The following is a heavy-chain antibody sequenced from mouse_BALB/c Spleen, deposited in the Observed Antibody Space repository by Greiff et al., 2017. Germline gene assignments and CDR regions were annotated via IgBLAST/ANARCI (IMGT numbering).Heavy chain of an antibody. CDR3: ARDGYYGNYRYFDY. D-gene: IGHD2-1*01. Sequence: EVQGVESGGGLVKPGGSLKLSCAASGFTFSDYYMYWVRQTPEKRLEWVATISDGGSYTYYPDSVKGRFTISRDNAKNNLYLQMSSLKSEDTAMYYCARDGYYGNYRYFDYGGQGTTLTVSS. CDR2: ISDGGSYT. V-gene: IGHV5-4*02. J-gene: IGHJ2*01. CDR1: GFTFSDYY.